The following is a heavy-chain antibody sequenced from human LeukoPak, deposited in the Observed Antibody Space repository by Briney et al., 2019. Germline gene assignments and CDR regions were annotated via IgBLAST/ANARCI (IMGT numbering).Heavy chain of an antibody. CDR2: ISTYNGNT. CDR3: ATLPKRYDYVWGSYRRDDAFDI. Sequence: ASVKVSCKTSGYTFTSYGISWVRQAPGQGLEWMGWISTYNGNTKYAQKLQGRVTMTTDTSSSTAYLELRSLRSDDTAVYYCATLPKRYDYVWGSYRRDDAFDIWGQGTMVTVSS. J-gene: IGHJ3*02. V-gene: IGHV1-18*01. D-gene: IGHD3-16*02. CDR1: GYTFTSYG.